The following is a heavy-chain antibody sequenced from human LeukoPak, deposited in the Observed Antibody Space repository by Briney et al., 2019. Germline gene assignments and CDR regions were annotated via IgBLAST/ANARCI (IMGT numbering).Heavy chain of an antibody. Sequence: ASVKVSCKASGYTFSNYDINWVRQVTGQGLEWMGWMNPKSGNTGYARKFKGRATMTSNSSINTAYMELTSLRIQDTAVYYCTRGRSFWFDPWGQGALVTVFS. V-gene: IGHV1-8*01. CDR2: MNPKSGNT. CDR3: TRGRSFWFDP. CDR1: GYTFSNYD. J-gene: IGHJ5*02. D-gene: IGHD3-10*01.